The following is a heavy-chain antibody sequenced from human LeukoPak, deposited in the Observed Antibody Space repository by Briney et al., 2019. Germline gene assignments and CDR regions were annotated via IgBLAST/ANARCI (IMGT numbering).Heavy chain of an antibody. CDR1: GFSFSDYY. D-gene: IGHD1-26*01. CDR2: INSDGRSA. Sequence: GGSLRLSCAASGFSFSDYYMDWVRQAPGKGLVWVSHINSDGRSANYADSVKGRFTVSRDNAKNTLYLQMNSLRAEDTAVYYCARESGSPDYWGQGTLVTVSS. CDR3: ARESGSPDY. J-gene: IGHJ4*02. V-gene: IGHV3-74*01.